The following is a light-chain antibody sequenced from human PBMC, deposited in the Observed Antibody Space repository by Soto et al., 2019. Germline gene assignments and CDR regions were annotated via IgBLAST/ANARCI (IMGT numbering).Light chain of an antibody. Sequence: EIVLTQSPGTLSLPPGERATLSCRASQSVSSNNLAWYQQKVGRAPRLLIYGASRRATGIPDRFSGSGSGTDFTLTITTLEPEDFAVYYCQQYDSSPRTFGQGTRLEIK. CDR2: GAS. CDR3: QQYDSSPRT. J-gene: IGKJ5*01. CDR1: QSVSSNN. V-gene: IGKV3-20*01.